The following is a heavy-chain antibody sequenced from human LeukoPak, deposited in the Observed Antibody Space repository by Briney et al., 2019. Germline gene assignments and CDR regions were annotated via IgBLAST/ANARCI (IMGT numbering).Heavy chain of an antibody. CDR2: INPSGGST. D-gene: IGHD6-19*01. CDR3: AAVAGLGNAFDI. Sequence: ASVKVSCKASGYTFTSYYMHWVRQAPGQGLEWMGIINPSGGSTSYAQKFQGRVTMTRDMSTSTVYMELSRLRSDDTAVYYCAAVAGLGNAFDIWGQGTMVTVSS. J-gene: IGHJ3*02. V-gene: IGHV1-46*01. CDR1: GYTFTSYY.